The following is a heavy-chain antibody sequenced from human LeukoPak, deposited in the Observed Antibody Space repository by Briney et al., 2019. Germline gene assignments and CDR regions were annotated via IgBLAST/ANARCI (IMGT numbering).Heavy chain of an antibody. Sequence: SVKVSCKASGYTFTSYGITWVRQAPGQGLEWMGGIIPIFGTPNYAQKFQGRVTITTAESTTTVYMELSSLRSEDTAVYYCATMKIGAAQGSGWYYDYWGQGTLVTVSS. CDR3: ATMKIGAAQGSGWYYDY. J-gene: IGHJ4*02. CDR1: GYTFTSYG. CDR2: IIPIFGTP. V-gene: IGHV1-69*05. D-gene: IGHD3-10*01.